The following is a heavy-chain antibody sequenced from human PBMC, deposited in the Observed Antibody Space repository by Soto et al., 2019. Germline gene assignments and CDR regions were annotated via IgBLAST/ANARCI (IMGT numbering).Heavy chain of an antibody. Sequence: EVQLLESGGGLVQPGGSLRLSCAASGFTFSSFAMSWVRQAPGKGLEWVSAIGSRGDSTYYADSVKGRFTISRDNSKHTLYLQMNSLRAEDTAVYYCAKDLIYGYNSGRPFDSWCQGTLVTVSS. CDR2: IGSRGDST. D-gene: IGHD6-19*01. CDR1: GFTFSSFA. J-gene: IGHJ4*02. V-gene: IGHV3-23*01. CDR3: AKDLIYGYNSGRPFDS.